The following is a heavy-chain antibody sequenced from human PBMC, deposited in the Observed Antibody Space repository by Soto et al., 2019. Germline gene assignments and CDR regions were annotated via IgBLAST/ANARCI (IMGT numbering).Heavy chain of an antibody. D-gene: IGHD3-3*01. CDR2: IYYSGST. Sequence: QVQLQESGPGPVKSSQTLSLTCTVSGGSISSGDYYWSWIRQPPGRGLEWIGCIYYSGSTYYNPSVTVPVTITLDTTKHPLSLNLSSVTAEDTPGYYCARYIDDTSNNSDYYFDYLGQGNLVTVSS. V-gene: IGHV4-30-4*01. J-gene: IGHJ4*02. CDR3: ARYIDDTSNNSDYYFDY. CDR1: GGSISSGDYY.